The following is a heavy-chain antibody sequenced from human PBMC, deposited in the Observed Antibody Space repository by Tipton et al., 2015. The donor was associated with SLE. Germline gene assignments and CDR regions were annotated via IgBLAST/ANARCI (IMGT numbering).Heavy chain of an antibody. V-gene: IGHV4-38-2*02. Sequence: LRLSCTVSGYSISSGYYWGWIRQPPGKGLEWIGSIYYSGSTYYSPSLKSRVTISVDTSKNQFSLKLSSVTAADTAVYYCARDLLGYYYGSGSYSRYFDLWGRGTLVTVSS. CDR1: GYSISSGYY. J-gene: IGHJ2*01. CDR3: ARDLLGYYYGSGSYSRYFDL. CDR2: IYYSGST. D-gene: IGHD3-10*01.